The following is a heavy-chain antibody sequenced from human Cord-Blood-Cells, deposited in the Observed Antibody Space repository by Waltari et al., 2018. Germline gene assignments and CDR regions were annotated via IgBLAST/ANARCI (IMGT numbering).Heavy chain of an antibody. D-gene: IGHD7-27*01. V-gene: IGHV1-69*01. CDR2: INPIFGSA. CDR1: GGFSSYA. Sequence: QVQLVQSGAEVKKPGSSVQVSCKASGGFSSYAISGVRQAPGQGLEWMGGINPIFGSANYAQKFQGRGTITADETTSTAYMELSSLRSEDTAVYYCAEGKANWGYFDYWGQGTLVTVSS. CDR3: AEGKANWGYFDY. J-gene: IGHJ4*02.